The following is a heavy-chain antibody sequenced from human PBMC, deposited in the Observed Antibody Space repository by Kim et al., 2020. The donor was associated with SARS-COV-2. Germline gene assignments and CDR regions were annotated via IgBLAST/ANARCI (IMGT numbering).Heavy chain of an antibody. V-gene: IGHV6-1*01. CDR3: AREPNLMYNWNDGRFDY. Sequence: VKSRITINPDTSKNQFSLQLNSVTPEDTAVYYCAREPNLMYNWNDGRFDYWGQGTLVTVSS. J-gene: IGHJ4*02. D-gene: IGHD1-1*01.